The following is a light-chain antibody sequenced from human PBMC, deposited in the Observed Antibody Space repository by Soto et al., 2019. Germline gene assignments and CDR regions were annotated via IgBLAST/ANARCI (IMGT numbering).Light chain of an antibody. CDR1: QSVSSSY. Sequence: EIVMTQSQATLSLSPGERATLSCRASQSVSSSYLSWYQQKPGQAPRLLIYGASTRATGIPARFSGSGSGTDFTLTSSSLQPEDFAVYYCQQDYSFPYTFGQGTKLEIK. CDR2: GAS. V-gene: IGKV3D-7*01. J-gene: IGKJ2*01. CDR3: QQDYSFPYT.